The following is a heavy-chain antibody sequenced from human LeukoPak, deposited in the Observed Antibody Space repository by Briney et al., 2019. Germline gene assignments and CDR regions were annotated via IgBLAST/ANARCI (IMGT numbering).Heavy chain of an antibody. CDR1: GLTFSDAW. J-gene: IGHJ4*02. D-gene: IGHD5-12*01. V-gene: IGHV3-15*01. CDR2: IRNDRIT. CDR3: TWMATIFTVDY. Sequence: GGSLRLSCVLSGLTFSDAWMSWVRQAPGKGLEWVGRIRNDRITDYAAPVQGRFSISRDNSKNTFYLQMNSLRTEDTGMYFCTWMATIFTVDYWGQGTLVTASS.